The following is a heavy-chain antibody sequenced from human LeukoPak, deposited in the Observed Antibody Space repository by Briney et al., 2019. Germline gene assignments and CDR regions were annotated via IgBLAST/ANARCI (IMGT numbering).Heavy chain of an antibody. V-gene: IGHV3-48*03. CDR3: ARGGFVFDI. CDR1: GFTFSSYE. D-gene: IGHD3-10*01. J-gene: IGHJ3*02. Sequence: GGSLRLSCAASGFTFSSYEMNWVRQGPGKGREGISYITTTDTTKYYTDSVKGRFTISRDNAKNSLYLQMHSLRAEDTAVCYCARGGFVFDIWGQGTVVTVSS. CDR2: ITTTDTTK.